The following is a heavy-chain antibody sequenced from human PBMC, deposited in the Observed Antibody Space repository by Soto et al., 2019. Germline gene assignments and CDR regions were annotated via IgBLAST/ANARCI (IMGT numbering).Heavy chain of an antibody. CDR3: AKGISPAQDIHQYAY. D-gene: IGHD2-8*01. J-gene: IGHJ4*02. Sequence: GGSLRRSCAASGFTLSSFGMSGGRQAPGKGVEGVSAISGSGGGAYYADSVKGRFTISRDNSKNTLYLQMNSLRAEDTAVYYCAKGISPAQDIHQYAYWGQGTLVTVSS. CDR2: ISGSGGGA. CDR1: GFTLSSFG. V-gene: IGHV3-23*01.